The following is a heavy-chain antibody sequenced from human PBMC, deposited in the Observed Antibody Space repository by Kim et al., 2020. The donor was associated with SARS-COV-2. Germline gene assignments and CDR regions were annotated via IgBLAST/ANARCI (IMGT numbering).Heavy chain of an antibody. V-gene: IGHV3-30*07. CDR3: ARDVALGLYSSQIPEDV. Sequence: VKGRFTISRDNSKNTLYLQMNSLRAEDTAVYYCARDVALGLYSSQIPEDVWGKGTTVTVSS. J-gene: IGHJ6*04. D-gene: IGHD6-13*01.